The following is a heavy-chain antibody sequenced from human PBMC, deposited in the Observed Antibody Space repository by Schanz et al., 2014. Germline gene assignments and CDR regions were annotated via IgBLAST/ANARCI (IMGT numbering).Heavy chain of an antibody. CDR2: MNPNSGNT. CDR3: ARGFLGSSSVHYYYGMDV. Sequence: QVQLVQSGAEVTKPGASVKVSCKASGYTFTSYDINWVRQATGQGLEWMGWMNPNSGNTGYTQKFQGRVTMTRNTSITTAYMELSSLRSEDTAVYYCARGFLGSSSVHYYYGMDVWGQGTTVTVSS. D-gene: IGHD6-6*01. CDR1: GYTFTSYD. J-gene: IGHJ6*02. V-gene: IGHV1-8*01.